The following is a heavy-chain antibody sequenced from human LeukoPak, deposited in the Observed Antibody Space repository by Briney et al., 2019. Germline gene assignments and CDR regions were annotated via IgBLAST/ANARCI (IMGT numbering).Heavy chain of an antibody. J-gene: IGHJ4*02. D-gene: IGHD1-26*01. V-gene: IGHV3-23*01. CDR1: GFAFNNYA. CDR3: AKTQWKVGATDYFDY. CDR2: INDNGGQR. Sequence: GGSLRLSCAASGFAFNNYAMTWLRQAPGKGLVGVSNINDNGGQRHYADSVKGRFTISRDNSKNTLFLQMDSLRAEDTAVYYCAKTQWKVGATDYFDYWGQGILVTVSS.